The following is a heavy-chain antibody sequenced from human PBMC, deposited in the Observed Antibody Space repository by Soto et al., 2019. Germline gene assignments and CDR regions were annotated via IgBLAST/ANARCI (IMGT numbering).Heavy chain of an antibody. CDR2: IYWDDDK. J-gene: IGHJ6*03. Sequence: QIILNESGPTLVKPTQTLTLTCTFSGFSLSSDGVAVGWVRQPPGKALEWLALIYWDDDKRYSSSLKTRLTIAKDTSKNQVVLTMTNMDPVDTATYYCVHYVRCTPAACRNYFYYYMDVWGEGTTVTVSS. V-gene: IGHV2-5*02. CDR1: GFSLSSDGVA. D-gene: IGHD3-10*02. CDR3: VHYVRCTPAACRNYFYYYMDV.